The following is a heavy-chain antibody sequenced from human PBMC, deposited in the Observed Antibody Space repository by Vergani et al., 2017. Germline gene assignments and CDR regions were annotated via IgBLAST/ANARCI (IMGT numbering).Heavy chain of an antibody. CDR2: ISSSSSTI. V-gene: IGHV3-48*02. CDR1: GFTFSSYS. CDR3: ARLLRGYRYDLDY. J-gene: IGHJ4*02. D-gene: IGHD5-18*01. Sequence: EVQLVESGGGLVQPGGSLRLSCAASGFTFSSYSMNWVRQAPGKGLEWVSYISSSSSTIYYADSVKGRFTISRDNAKNSLYLQMNSLGDEDTAVYYCARLLRGYRYDLDYWGQGTLVTVSS.